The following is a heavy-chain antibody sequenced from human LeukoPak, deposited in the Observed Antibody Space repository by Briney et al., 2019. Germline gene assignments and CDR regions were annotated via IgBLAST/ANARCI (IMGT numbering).Heavy chain of an antibody. V-gene: IGHV5-51*01. Sequence: GESLKISCKCSGYSFTSYWIGWVRQMPGKGLEWMGIIYPGDSDTRYSPSFQGQVTISADKSISTAYLQWSSLKASDTAMYYCARRRDCSGGSCYSVPRYNWFDPWGQGTLVTVSS. CDR1: GYSFTSYW. J-gene: IGHJ5*02. CDR2: IYPGDSDT. D-gene: IGHD2-15*01. CDR3: ARRRDCSGGSCYSVPRYNWFDP.